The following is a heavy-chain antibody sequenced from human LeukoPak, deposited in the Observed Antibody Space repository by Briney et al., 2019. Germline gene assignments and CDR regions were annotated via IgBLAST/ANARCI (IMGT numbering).Heavy chain of an antibody. D-gene: IGHD3-16*02. CDR3: ARHRRHGFCYRDTCSLSFWFDP. CDR1: GFTFSSYW. Sequence: HPGGSLRLSCAASGFTFSSYWMSWVRQAPGKGLEWVANIKQDGSEKYYVDSVKGRFTISRDNAKNSLYLQMNSLRAEDTAVYYCARHRRHGFCYRDTCSLSFWFDPWGPGTLVTVSS. CDR2: IKQDGSEK. V-gene: IGHV3-7*01. J-gene: IGHJ5*02.